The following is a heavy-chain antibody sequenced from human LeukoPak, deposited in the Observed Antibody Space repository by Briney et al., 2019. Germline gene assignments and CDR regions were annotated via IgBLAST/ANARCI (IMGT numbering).Heavy chain of an antibody. CDR2: IKEDGSAK. V-gene: IGHV3-7*05. D-gene: IGHD3-10*01. CDR1: RFAFSSYW. J-gene: IGHJ4*02. CDR3: ARDYYGSGSYFDY. Sequence: GGSLRLSCVASRFAFSSYWMAWVRQAPGKGLELVANIKEDGSAKSYVDSVKGRFTISRDNAKNSLYLQLNSLRAEDTAVYYCARDYYGSGSYFDYWGQGALVTVSS.